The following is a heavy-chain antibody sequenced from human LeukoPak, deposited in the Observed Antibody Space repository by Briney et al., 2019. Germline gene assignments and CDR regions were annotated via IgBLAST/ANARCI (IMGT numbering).Heavy chain of an antibody. Sequence: ASVKVSSKASGYTFTGYYMHWVRQAPGQGLEWMGWMNPNSGNTGYAQKFQGRVTMTRNTSISTAYMELSSLRSEDTAVYYCASGAFTGAGWYWGQGTLVTVSS. J-gene: IGHJ4*02. V-gene: IGHV1-8*02. CDR1: GYTFTGYY. CDR3: ASGAFTGAGWY. CDR2: MNPNSGNT. D-gene: IGHD3-3*02.